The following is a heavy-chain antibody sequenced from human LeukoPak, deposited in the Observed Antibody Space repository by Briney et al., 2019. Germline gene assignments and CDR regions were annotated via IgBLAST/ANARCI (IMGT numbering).Heavy chain of an antibody. CDR3: ARRARGATRPYWFDP. D-gene: IGHD6-6*01. CDR1: GGSITRTTYH. J-gene: IGHJ5*02. CDR2: MHYTGSG. Sequence: SETLSLTCSVSGGSITRTTYHWGWIRQPPGKGLEWIGSMHYTGSGNYNPFLKSRVTISLDMSKRQFSLKLSSVTAADTAVYYCARRARGATRPYWFDPWGQGTLVTVSS. V-gene: IGHV4-39*07.